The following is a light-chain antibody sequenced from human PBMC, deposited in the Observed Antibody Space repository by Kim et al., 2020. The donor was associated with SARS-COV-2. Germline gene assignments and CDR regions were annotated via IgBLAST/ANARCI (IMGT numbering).Light chain of an antibody. CDR2: NKN. CDR3: KSRDNSADRQGV. Sequence: GQTGRITGRGDSLRKYYGGWYQQKPRQAPVLLIYNKNNRPSGIPERFSVSASGNKAYVTSTEAQAEDEADYYCKSRDNSADRQGVSGEGTQLTV. V-gene: IGLV3-19*01. J-gene: IGLJ3*02. CDR1: SLRKYY.